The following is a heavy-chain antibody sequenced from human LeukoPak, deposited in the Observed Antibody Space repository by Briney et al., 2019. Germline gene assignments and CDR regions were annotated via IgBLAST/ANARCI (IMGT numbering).Heavy chain of an antibody. D-gene: IGHD2-15*01. CDR3: ARGAHCSGGSCYLSWFDP. J-gene: IGHJ5*02. CDR2: INHSGST. CDR1: GGSFSGYY. Sequence: SETLSLTCAVYGGSFSGYYWSWIRQPPGKGLEWIGEINHSGSTYYNPSLKSRVTISVDRSKNQFSLKLSSVTAADTAVYYCARGAHCSGGSCYLSWFDPWGQGTLVTVSS. V-gene: IGHV4-34*01.